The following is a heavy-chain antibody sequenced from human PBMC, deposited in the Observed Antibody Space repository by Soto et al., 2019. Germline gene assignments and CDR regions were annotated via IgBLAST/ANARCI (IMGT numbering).Heavy chain of an antibody. V-gene: IGHV4-34*01. CDR3: ARGMVRGVAFRY. D-gene: IGHD3-10*01. J-gene: IGHJ4*02. CDR1: GGSFTTYY. CDR2: INHRGVT. Sequence: SETLCLTCAVYGGSFTTYYWSWFRQPPGKGLQWIGEINHRGVTKYNPSLKSRVTISIDTSKNQFSLNVNSLTAADTAVYYCARGMVRGVAFRYWSQGTLVTVS.